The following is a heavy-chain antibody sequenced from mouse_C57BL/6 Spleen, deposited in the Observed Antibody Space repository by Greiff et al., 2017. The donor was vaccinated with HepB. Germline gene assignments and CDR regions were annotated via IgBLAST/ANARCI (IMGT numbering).Heavy chain of an antibody. CDR1: GYTFTSYW. J-gene: IGHJ1*03. Sequence: QVQLQQPGAELVKPGASVKLSCKASGYTFTSYWMHWVKQRPGQGLEWIGMIHPNSGSTNYNAKFKSKATLTVDKSSSTAYMQLSSLTSEDSAVYYCARSIYYGSSYWYFDVWGTGTTVTVSS. CDR3: ARSIYYGSSYWYFDV. D-gene: IGHD1-1*01. CDR2: IHPNSGST. V-gene: IGHV1-64*01.